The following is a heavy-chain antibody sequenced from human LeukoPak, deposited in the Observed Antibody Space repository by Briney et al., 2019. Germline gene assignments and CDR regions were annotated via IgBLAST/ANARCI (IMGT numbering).Heavy chain of an antibody. CDR3: ARGDVLRYFDWSAYYYYYMDV. V-gene: IGHV4-39*07. CDR2: IYYSGST. Sequence: PSETLSLTCTVSGGSISSSSYYWGWIRQPPGKGLEWIESIYYSGSTYYNPSLKSRVTISVDTSKNQFSLKLSSVTAADTAVYYCARGDVLRYFDWSAYYYYYMDVWGKGTTVTVSS. CDR1: GGSISSSSYY. D-gene: IGHD3-9*01. J-gene: IGHJ6*03.